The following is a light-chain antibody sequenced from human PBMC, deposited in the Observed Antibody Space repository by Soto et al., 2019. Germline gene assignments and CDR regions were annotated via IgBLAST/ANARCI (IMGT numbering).Light chain of an antibody. Sequence: QSVLTQPASASGSPGQSITISCTGTSSDVGGYNYVSWYQQHPGKAPKLMIYEVSNRPSGVSTRFSGSKSGNTASLTISGLQAEDEADYYCSSYTTFSTVLFGGGTKLTVL. CDR1: SSDVGGYNY. J-gene: IGLJ2*01. CDR3: SSYTTFSTVL. V-gene: IGLV2-14*01. CDR2: EVS.